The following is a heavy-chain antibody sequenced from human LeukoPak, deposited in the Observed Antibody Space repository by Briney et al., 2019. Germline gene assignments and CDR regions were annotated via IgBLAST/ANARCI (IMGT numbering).Heavy chain of an antibody. CDR3: TRVRGGGDYSLAY. J-gene: IGHJ4*02. Sequence: ASVKVSCMASGYTFTSYDINWVRQATGQGLEWMGWLNPNSGNTGYAQKFQGRVTMTRNTSISTAYMELSSLRSEDTAVYYCTRVRGGGDYSLAYWGQGTLVTVSS. CDR1: GYTFTSYD. V-gene: IGHV1-8*01. CDR2: LNPNSGNT. D-gene: IGHD2-21*02.